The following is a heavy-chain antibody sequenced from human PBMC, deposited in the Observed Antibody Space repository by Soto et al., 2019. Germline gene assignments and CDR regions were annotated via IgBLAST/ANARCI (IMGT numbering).Heavy chain of an antibody. Sequence: KESGPTLVKPTQTLTLTCTFSGFSLSTSGVGVGWIRQPPGKALEWLALIYWDDDKRYSPSLRSRLTISKDTSKNQVVLTMTNMDPVDTATYYCIQSRCGGDCLQSYASHYYYGMDVW. D-gene: IGHD2-21*02. V-gene: IGHV2-5*02. CDR1: GFSLSTSGVG. CDR3: IQSRCGGDCLQSYASHYYYGMDV. J-gene: IGHJ6*01. CDR2: IYWDDDK.